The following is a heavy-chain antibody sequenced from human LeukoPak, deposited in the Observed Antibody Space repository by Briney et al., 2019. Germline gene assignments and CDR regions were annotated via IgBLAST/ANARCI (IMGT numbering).Heavy chain of an antibody. D-gene: IGHD4/OR15-4a*01. CDR1: GYTFTNYY. Sequence: GASVNVSCKASGYTFTNYYMHWVRQGPGLGFEWMGWINPKSGGTSYPQKFQGRLTMTRDTSISTAYMELSRLGSDDTAVYYCVPSANYYYFDYWGQGTLVTVSS. V-gene: IGHV1-2*02. J-gene: IGHJ4*02. CDR2: INPKSGGT. CDR3: VPSANYYYFDY.